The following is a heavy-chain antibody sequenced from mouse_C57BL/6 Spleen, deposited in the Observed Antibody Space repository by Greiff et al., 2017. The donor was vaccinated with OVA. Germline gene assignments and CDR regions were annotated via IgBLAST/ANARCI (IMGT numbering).Heavy chain of an antibody. Sequence: EVQGVESGGGLVKPGGSLKLSCAASGFTFSDYGMHWVRQAPEKGLEWVAYISSGSSTIYYAGTVKGRFTISRDNAKNTLFLQMTSLRSEDTAMYYCARKDGSPYAMDYWGQGTSVTVSS. CDR3: ARKDGSPYAMDY. CDR2: ISSGSSTI. V-gene: IGHV5-17*01. CDR1: GFTFSDYG. D-gene: IGHD1-1*01. J-gene: IGHJ4*01.